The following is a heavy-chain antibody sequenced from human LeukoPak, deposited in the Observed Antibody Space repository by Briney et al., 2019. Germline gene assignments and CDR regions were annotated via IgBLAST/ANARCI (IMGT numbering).Heavy chain of an antibody. Sequence: SETLSLTCAVYGGSFSGYYWSWIRQPPGKGLEWIGEINHSGSTNYNPSLKSRVTISVDTSKNQFSLKLSSVTAADTAVYYCARGAEGDILTTSPHKKHYWFDPWGQGTLVTVSS. CDR2: INHSGST. D-gene: IGHD3-9*01. V-gene: IGHV4-34*01. CDR1: GGSFSGYY. CDR3: ARGAEGDILTTSPHKKHYWFDP. J-gene: IGHJ5*02.